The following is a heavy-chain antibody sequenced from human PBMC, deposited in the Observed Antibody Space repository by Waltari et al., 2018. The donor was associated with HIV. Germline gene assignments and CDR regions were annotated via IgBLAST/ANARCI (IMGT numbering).Heavy chain of an antibody. J-gene: IGHJ2*01. Sequence: VHLNQWGAGLLKPSETLSLTGAVYGEPPFDLSSWTWIRQPPGKGLDWIGEINGSGRLSLNPSLKSRVTISLDTSKKQFSLKLTSVTAADTGLYYCARGPVAWGEAHNLDWFFDVWGRGTLVTVSS. V-gene: IGHV4-34*01. CDR2: INGSGRL. D-gene: IGHD3-10*01. CDR1: GEPPFDLSS. CDR3: ARGPVAWGEAHNLDWFFDV.